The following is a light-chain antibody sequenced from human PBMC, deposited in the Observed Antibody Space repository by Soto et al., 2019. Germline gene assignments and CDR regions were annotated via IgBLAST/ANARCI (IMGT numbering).Light chain of an antibody. CDR2: DVT. CDR1: SSDVGGYNY. Sequence: QSVLTQPASVSGSPGQSITISCIGTSSDVGGYNYVSWYQQHPGKAPKLMIYDVTNRPSGVSNRFSGSKSGNTASLTISGLQAEDEADYYCCSYTSSSTLVFGGGTKLTVL. CDR3: CSYTSSSTLV. V-gene: IGLV2-14*01. J-gene: IGLJ2*01.